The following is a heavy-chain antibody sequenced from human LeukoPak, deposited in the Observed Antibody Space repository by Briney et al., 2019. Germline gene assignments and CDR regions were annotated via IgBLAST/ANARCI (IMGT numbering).Heavy chain of an antibody. Sequence: SVKVSCKASGDSISKFAVSWVRQAPGQGLQWMGGIIPIFGTADYAQTFQGRVTITADEATSTNYLELSSLKSEDTAIYYCTTRSCGAGACSSSFYYYYGLHFWGQGTTVSVSS. V-gene: IGHV1-69*13. CDR1: GDSISKFA. CDR3: TTRSCGAGACSSSFYYYYGLHF. J-gene: IGHJ6*02. CDR2: IIPIFGTA. D-gene: IGHD3-16*01.